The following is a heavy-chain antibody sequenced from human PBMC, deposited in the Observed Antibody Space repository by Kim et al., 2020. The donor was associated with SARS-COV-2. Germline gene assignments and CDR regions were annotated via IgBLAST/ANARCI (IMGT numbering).Heavy chain of an antibody. J-gene: IGHJ6*02. CDR1: GGTFSSYA. CDR2: IIPIFGTA. Sequence: SVKVSCKASGGTFSSYAISWVRQAPGQGLEWMGGIIPIFGTANYAQKFQGRVTITADESTSTAYMELSSLRSEDTAVYYCAVALGYYDILTGYHNFGYYYYGMDVWGQGTTVTVSS. D-gene: IGHD3-9*01. CDR3: AVALGYYDILTGYHNFGYYYYGMDV. V-gene: IGHV1-69*13.